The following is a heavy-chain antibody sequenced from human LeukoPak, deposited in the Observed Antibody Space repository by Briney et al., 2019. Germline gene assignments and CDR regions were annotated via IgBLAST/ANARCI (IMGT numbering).Heavy chain of an antibody. D-gene: IGHD5-12*01. CDR1: GFTFSSYG. CDR2: FSDKTT. V-gene: IGHV3-23*01. CDR3: TSGYDFHFDY. J-gene: IGHJ4*02. Sequence: GGTLRLSCAASGFTFSSYGMSWVRQTPGKGLEWVSGFSDKTTYYADSVKGRFTISRDNYKNTLYLQMNSLRAEDTAVYYCTSGYDFHFDYWGQGTLVTVSS.